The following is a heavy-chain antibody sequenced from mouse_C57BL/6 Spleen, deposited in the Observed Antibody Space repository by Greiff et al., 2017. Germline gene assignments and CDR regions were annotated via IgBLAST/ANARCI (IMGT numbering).Heavy chain of an antibody. V-gene: IGHV1-55*01. J-gene: IGHJ2*01. CDR2: IYPGSGST. Sequence: QVQLQQPGAELVKPGASVKMSCKASGYTFTSYWITWVKQRPGQGLEWIGDIYPGSGSTNYNEKFKSKATLTVDTSSSTAYMQLSSLTSEDSAVYYCARYSNYVGYFDYWGQGTTLTVSS. D-gene: IGHD2-5*01. CDR1: GYTFTSYW. CDR3: ARYSNYVGYFDY.